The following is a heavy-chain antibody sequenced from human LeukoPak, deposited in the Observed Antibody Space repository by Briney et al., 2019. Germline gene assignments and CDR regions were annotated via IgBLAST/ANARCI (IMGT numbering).Heavy chain of an antibody. CDR2: IYHSGST. Sequence: SETLSLTCAVSGGSISSSNWWSWVRQPPGKGLEWIGEIYHSGSTNYNPSLKSRVTISVDTSKNQFSLKLSSVTAADTAVYYCARGDPVAGSDCWGQGTLVTVSS. CDR3: ARGDPVAGSDC. D-gene: IGHD6-19*01. J-gene: IGHJ4*02. V-gene: IGHV4-4*02. CDR1: GGSISSSNW.